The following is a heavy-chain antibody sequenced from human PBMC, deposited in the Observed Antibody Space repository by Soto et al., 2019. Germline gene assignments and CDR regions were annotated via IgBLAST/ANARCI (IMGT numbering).Heavy chain of an antibody. CDR1: GFTFTNYW. Sequence: EVQLVESGGGLVRPGGSLRLSCAVSGFTFTNYWMHWVRQAPGKGLVWVSRIDNDGSGTSYADSVKGRFTISRDNAKNTLYLQMDSLRAEDTGVYFCGSVFEYWGQGTPVTGSS. CDR3: GSVFEY. CDR2: IDNDGSGT. J-gene: IGHJ4*02. V-gene: IGHV3-74*01.